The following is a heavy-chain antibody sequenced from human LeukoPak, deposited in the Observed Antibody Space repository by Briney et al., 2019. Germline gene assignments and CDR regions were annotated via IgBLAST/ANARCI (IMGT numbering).Heavy chain of an antibody. Sequence: SGPTLVNPTQTLRLTCTFSGFSLSTSGMCVSWIRQPPGKALEWLARIDWDDDKYYCTSLKTRLTISKDTSKTQVVLTMTNMDPVDTAPYYCARTVDKVTAVVYFDYWGQGTLVTVSS. D-gene: IGHD5-18*01. V-gene: IGHV2-70*11. CDR2: IDWDDDK. CDR3: ARTVDKVTAVVYFDY. CDR1: GFSLSTSGMC. J-gene: IGHJ4*02.